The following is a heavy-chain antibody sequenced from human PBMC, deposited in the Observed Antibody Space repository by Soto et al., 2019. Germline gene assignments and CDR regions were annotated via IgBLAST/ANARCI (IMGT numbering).Heavy chain of an antibody. CDR2: IWYDGSNK. J-gene: IGHJ4*02. CDR3: AREAKEGSLDY. Sequence: QVQLVESGGGVVQPGRSLRLSCAASGFTFSSYGMHWVRQAPVKGLEWVAVIWYDGSNKYYADSVKGRFTISRDNSKNTLYLQMNSLRAEDTAVYYCAREAKEGSLDYWGQGTLVTVSS. CDR1: GFTFSSYG. V-gene: IGHV3-33*01.